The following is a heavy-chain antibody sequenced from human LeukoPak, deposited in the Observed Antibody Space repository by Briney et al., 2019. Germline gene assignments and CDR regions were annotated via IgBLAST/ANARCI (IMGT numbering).Heavy chain of an antibody. CDR3: ARDRDMASFDY. CDR2: IYYSGST. J-gene: IGHJ4*02. Sequence: PSETLSLTCTVSGGSISSYYWSWIRQPPGKGLEWIGYIYYSGSTNCNPSLKSRVTISVDTSKNQFSLKLSSVTAADTAVYYCARDRDMASFDYWGQGTLVTVSA. D-gene: IGHD5-24*01. CDR1: GGSISSYY. V-gene: IGHV4-59*01.